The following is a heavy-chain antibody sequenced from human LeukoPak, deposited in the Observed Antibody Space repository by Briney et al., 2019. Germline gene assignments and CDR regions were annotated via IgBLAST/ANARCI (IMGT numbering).Heavy chain of an antibody. J-gene: IGHJ6*02. V-gene: IGHV4-31*11. CDR3: ARDSRFYYYYGMDV. CDR1: GGSFSSGSYY. CDR2: IYYSGST. D-gene: IGHD3-16*01. Sequence: SETLSLTCAVYGGSFSSGSYYWSWIRQHPGKGLEWIGYIYYSGSTYYNPSLKSRVTISVDTSKNQFSLKLSSVTAADTAVYYCARDSRFYYYYGMDVWGQGTTVTVSS.